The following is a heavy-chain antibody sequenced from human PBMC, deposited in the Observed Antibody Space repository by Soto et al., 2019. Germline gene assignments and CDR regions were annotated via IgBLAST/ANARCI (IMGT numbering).Heavy chain of an antibody. CDR3: ARDWGTNKDRYCSGGSCYSTTYGMDV. Sequence: PGGSLRLSCAASGFTFSSYSMNWVRQAPGKRLEWVSYISSSNSTIYYADTVKGQFTISRDNAKNSLYLQMNCLRDEDTALYYCARDWGTNKDRYCSGGSCYSTTYGMDVCGQGTTVTVSS. CDR1: GFTFSSYS. CDR2: ISSSNSTI. V-gene: IGHV3-48*02. J-gene: IGHJ6*02. D-gene: IGHD2-15*01.